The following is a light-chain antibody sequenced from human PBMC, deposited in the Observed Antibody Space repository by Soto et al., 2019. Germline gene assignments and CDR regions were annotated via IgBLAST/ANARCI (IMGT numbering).Light chain of an antibody. V-gene: IGKV3-15*01. CDR1: QSVDNN. J-gene: IGKJ1*01. CDR2: GAS. CDR3: QHYNNWPPWT. Sequence: EIIMTQSPATLSVSPGERATLSCRASQSVDNNLAWYQQKPGQAPRLLIYGASTRATGIPARFSGSRSGTEFTLTISSLQSEDFAVYYCQHYNNWPPWTFGQGTKVEIK.